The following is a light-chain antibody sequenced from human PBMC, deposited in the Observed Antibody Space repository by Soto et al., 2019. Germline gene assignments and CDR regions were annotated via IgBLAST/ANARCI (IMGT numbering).Light chain of an antibody. CDR2: DTS. V-gene: IGKV3-20*01. CDR1: QSVRDRY. CDR3: QQYGSSPGT. J-gene: IGKJ1*01. Sequence: EIVLTKSPGTLSLSPRERATLSCRASQSVRDRYLAWYQQKPGQDPSLLIYDTSTRATGVPDRFSGSGSGTDFALTISRVEPEDFAIYFCQQYGSSPGTFGQGTKVEI.